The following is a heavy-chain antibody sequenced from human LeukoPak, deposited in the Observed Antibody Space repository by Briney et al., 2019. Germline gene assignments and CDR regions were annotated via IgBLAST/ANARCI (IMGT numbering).Heavy chain of an antibody. CDR2: IYYTGST. Sequence: PSETLSLTCSVSGGSISSLYWSWIRQPPGKGLEWIGYIYYTGSTNYNPSLKSRVTMFVDMSKDQFSLRLSSVTAADTAVYYCARHRAYSSSSPFDYWGQGTLVTVSS. D-gene: IGHD6-6*01. V-gene: IGHV4-59*08. CDR3: ARHRAYSSSSPFDY. J-gene: IGHJ4*02. CDR1: GGSISSLY.